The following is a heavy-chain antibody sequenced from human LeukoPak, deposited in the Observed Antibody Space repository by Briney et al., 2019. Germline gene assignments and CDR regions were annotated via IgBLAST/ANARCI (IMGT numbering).Heavy chain of an antibody. Sequence: HPGGSLRLSCAASGFTFSSYEMNWVRQAPGKGLEWVSYISSSGRTIYYADSVKGRFTISRDNAKNSLYLQMNSLRAEDTAVYYCARVGWSWDYWGQGTLVTVSS. CDR3: ARVGWSWDY. CDR2: ISSSGRTI. CDR1: GFTFSSYE. J-gene: IGHJ4*02. V-gene: IGHV3-48*03. D-gene: IGHD6-19*01.